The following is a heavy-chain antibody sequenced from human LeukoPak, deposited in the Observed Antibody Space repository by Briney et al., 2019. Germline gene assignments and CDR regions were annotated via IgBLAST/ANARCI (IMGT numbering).Heavy chain of an antibody. CDR2: IRGSGGTT. Sequence: PGGSLRLSCAASGFTFSSYAMSWVRQTPGKGLEWVSAIRGSGGTTYYADSVKGRFTISRDTSKNTLSLQMNSLRAEDTAVYYCAKDTRIAAAGEFDPWGQGTLVAVSS. V-gene: IGHV3-23*01. D-gene: IGHD6-13*01. CDR3: AKDTRIAAAGEFDP. J-gene: IGHJ5*02. CDR1: GFTFSSYA.